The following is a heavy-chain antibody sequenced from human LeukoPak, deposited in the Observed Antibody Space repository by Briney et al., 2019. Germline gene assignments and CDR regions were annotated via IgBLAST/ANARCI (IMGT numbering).Heavy chain of an antibody. CDR2: IIPIFGTA. D-gene: IGHD5-12*01. Sequence: SVKVSCKASGGTFTSYAISWVRQAPGQGLEWMGGIIPIFGTANYAQKFQGRVTITTDESTSTAYMELSRLRSEDTAVYYCARDQRGYSGYVPFDPWGQGTLVTVSS. V-gene: IGHV1-69*05. CDR3: ARDQRGYSGYVPFDP. J-gene: IGHJ5*02. CDR1: GGTFTSYA.